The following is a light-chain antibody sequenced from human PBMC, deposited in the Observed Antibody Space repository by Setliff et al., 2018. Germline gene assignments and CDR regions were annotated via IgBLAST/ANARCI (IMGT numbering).Light chain of an antibody. CDR1: SSDVGGYNY. CDR3: GLLVSSGLYV. Sequence: QSALTQPRSVSGSPGQSVTISCTGTSSDVGGYNYVSWYQQHPGKAPKLMIYDVSKRPPGVPDRFSGSILGNKAALTITGAQADDESDYYCGLLVSSGLYVFGTGTKVTVL. CDR2: DVS. J-gene: IGLJ1*01. V-gene: IGLV2-11*01.